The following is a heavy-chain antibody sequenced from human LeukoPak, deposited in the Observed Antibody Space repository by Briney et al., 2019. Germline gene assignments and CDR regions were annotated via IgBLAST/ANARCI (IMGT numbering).Heavy chain of an antibody. Sequence: GASVKVSCKASGYTFTSYGISWVRQAPGQGLEWMGWISAYNGNTNYAQKLQGRVTMTTDTSTSTAYMELRSLRSDDTAVYYCARENSGWYGALVVWSEDWFDPWGQGTLVTVSS. CDR2: ISAYNGNT. CDR3: ARENSGWYGALVVWSEDWFDP. CDR1: GYTFTSYG. D-gene: IGHD6-19*01. V-gene: IGHV1-18*01. J-gene: IGHJ5*02.